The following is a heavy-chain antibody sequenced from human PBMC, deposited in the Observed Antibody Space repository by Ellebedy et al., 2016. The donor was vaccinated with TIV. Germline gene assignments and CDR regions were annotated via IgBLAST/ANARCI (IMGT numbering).Heavy chain of an antibody. Sequence: GESLKISXRTSGFTFTSYWMTWVRQAPGKGLEWVANIKQDGSEIYYVDSVKGRFTISRDNAKNSLYLQMNSLRAEDTAVYYCARSRFNSRTSPVDYWGQGTLITVSS. CDR1: GFTFTSYW. J-gene: IGHJ4*02. CDR3: ARSRFNSRTSPVDY. D-gene: IGHD2/OR15-2a*01. V-gene: IGHV3-7*01. CDR2: IKQDGSEI.